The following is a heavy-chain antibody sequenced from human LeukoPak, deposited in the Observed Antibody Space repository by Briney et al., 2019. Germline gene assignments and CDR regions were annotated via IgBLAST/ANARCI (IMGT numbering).Heavy chain of an antibody. CDR3: AKAGAVVVVAAKFFDY. D-gene: IGHD2-15*01. V-gene: IGHV3-23*01. CDR1: GFTFDDYA. J-gene: IGHJ4*02. Sequence: GGSLRLSCAASGFTFDDYAMHWVRQAPGKGLEWVSAISGSGGSTYYADSVKGRFTISRDNSKNTLYLQMNSLRAEDTAVYYCAKAGAVVVVAAKFFDYWGQGTLVTVSS. CDR2: ISGSGGST.